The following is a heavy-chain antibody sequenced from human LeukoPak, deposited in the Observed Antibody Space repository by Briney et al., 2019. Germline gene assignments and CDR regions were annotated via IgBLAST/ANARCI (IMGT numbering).Heavy chain of an antibody. Sequence: GGSLRLSCAASGFTFSSYAMHWVRQAPGKGLEWVAVISYDGSNKYYADSVKGRFTISRDNSKNTLYLQMNSLRAEDTAVYYCAKRGKYCSSTSCPPFDWGQGTLVTVSS. CDR2: ISYDGSNK. CDR3: AKRGKYCSSTSCPPFD. V-gene: IGHV3-30-3*02. CDR1: GFTFSSYA. J-gene: IGHJ4*02. D-gene: IGHD2-2*01.